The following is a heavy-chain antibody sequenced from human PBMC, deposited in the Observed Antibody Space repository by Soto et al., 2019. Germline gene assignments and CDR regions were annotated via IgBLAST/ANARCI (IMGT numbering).Heavy chain of an antibody. Sequence: HVQLQESGPGLVKPSETLSLTCTVSGGSLSSYYWTWLRQSPVKGLEWIGYVYFSGNTNYNPSLKSRVTISIDTSKGQFSLRLASVTAADTAFYYCGRVRPIAYVLSCGQGTLVTVSS. CDR2: VYFSGNT. CDR1: GGSLSSYY. V-gene: IGHV4-59*01. J-gene: IGHJ5*02. CDR3: GRVRPIAYVLS. D-gene: IGHD2-21*01.